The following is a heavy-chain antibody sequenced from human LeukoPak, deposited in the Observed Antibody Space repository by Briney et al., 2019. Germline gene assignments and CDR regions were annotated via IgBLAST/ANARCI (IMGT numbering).Heavy chain of an antibody. J-gene: IGHJ4*02. CDR2: ISGSSNMI. Sequence: GGSLRLSCAASGFTFSDYSMSWIRQAPGKGLEWVSHISGSSNMIYYGESGRGRFTVSRDNAKNTLYLQMNSLRAEDTAVYYCAKDSHSPRGYFDYWGQGTLVTVSS. V-gene: IGHV3-11*01. CDR3: AKDSHSPRGYFDY. CDR1: GFTFSDYS. D-gene: IGHD2-21*01.